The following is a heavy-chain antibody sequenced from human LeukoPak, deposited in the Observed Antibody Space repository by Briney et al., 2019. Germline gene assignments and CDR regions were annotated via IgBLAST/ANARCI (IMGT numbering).Heavy chain of an antibody. CDR2: IYYSGST. J-gene: IGHJ4*02. V-gene: IGHV4-59*01. D-gene: IGHD4-23*01. Sequence: SETLSLTCTVSGGSISSYYWSWIRQPPGKGLEWIGYIYYSGSTNYNPSLKSRVTISVDTSKNQFSLKLSSVAAADTAVYYCARIEDYGGNSVNYWGQGTLVTVSS. CDR3: ARIEDYGGNSVNY. CDR1: GGSISSYY.